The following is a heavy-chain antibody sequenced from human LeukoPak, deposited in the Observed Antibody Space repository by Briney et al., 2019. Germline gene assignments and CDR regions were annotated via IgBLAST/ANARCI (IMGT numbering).Heavy chain of an antibody. Sequence: GRSLRLSCAASGFSFSTYGMHWVRQAPGKGLEWVSAIYSGGATYYTDSVKGRFTMSRHTSKNTLDLQMNSLRVEDTAVYYCARWKMEGIVVDVFDIWGQGTRVTVSS. J-gene: IGHJ3*02. CDR3: ARWKMEGIVVDVFDI. V-gene: IGHV3-53*04. D-gene: IGHD3-22*01. CDR1: GFSFSTYG. CDR2: IYSGGAT.